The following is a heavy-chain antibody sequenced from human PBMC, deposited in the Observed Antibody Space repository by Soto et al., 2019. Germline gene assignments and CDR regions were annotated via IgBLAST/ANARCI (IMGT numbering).Heavy chain of an antibody. CDR2: ISATGGST. D-gene: IGHD2-21*02. CDR3: AKGFIRDCGGDCTVDT. CDR1: GFTFSSYT. J-gene: IGHJ5*02. V-gene: IGHV3-23*01. Sequence: PGGSLRLSCAASGFTFSSYTMSWARQAPGKGLEWVSGISATGGSTYYADSVKGRFTFSRDNSKNTLYLQMNSLRAEDTAVYYCAKGFIRDCGGDCTVDTWGQGTLVTVSS.